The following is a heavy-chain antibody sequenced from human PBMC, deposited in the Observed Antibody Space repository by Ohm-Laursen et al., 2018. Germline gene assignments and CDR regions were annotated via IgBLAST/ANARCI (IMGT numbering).Heavy chain of an antibody. CDR3: ARDASLGRSSGPFGSDY. Sequence: SLRLSCAAPGFSFRSYAMSWVRQAPGKGLEWVSIVTGSGSSTYYTDSVKGRFTISRDNSKNTLYLQMNSLRVEDTAVYYCARDASLGRSSGPFGSDYWGQGTLVTVSS. CDR1: GFSFRSYA. J-gene: IGHJ4*02. V-gene: IGHV3-23*01. CDR2: VTGSGSST. D-gene: IGHD6-19*01.